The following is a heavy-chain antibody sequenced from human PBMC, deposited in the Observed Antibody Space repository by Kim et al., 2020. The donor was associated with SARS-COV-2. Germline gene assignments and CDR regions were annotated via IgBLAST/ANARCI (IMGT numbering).Heavy chain of an antibody. CDR3: ARSIQQLAYWFFDL. Sequence: SETLSLTCSVSGGSINTFYWSWIRQPPGKGLEWIGHIYYSGTTNYNPSLKSRLTISVDTSKNQFSLKLNSVTAADTAVYYCARSIQQLAYWFFDLWGRGTLVTVSS. CDR1: GGSINTFY. J-gene: IGHJ2*01. CDR2: IYYSGTT. D-gene: IGHD6-13*01. V-gene: IGHV4-59*13.